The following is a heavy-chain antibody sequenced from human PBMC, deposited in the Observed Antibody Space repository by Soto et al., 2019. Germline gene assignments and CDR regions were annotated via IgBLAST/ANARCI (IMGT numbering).Heavy chain of an antibody. CDR1: GFTFSDYY. Sequence: GGSLRLSCADSGFTFSDYYMDWIRQAPGKGLEWVSYISSCAITIYYADSVKGRFTISRDNAKNALYLQMNSLRAEDTAVYYCAGQYSSSSVEFWGQGTLVTVSS. CDR3: AGQYSSSSVEF. V-gene: IGHV3-11*01. J-gene: IGHJ4*02. D-gene: IGHD6-6*01. CDR2: ISSCAITI.